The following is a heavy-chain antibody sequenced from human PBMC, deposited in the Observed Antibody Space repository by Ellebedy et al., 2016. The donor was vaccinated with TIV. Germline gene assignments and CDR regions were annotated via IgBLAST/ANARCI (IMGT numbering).Heavy chain of an antibody. V-gene: IGHV3-66*01. CDR3: ARDLDESSGWYGGAGY. CDR2: IYSGGST. CDR1: GFTVDSNY. J-gene: IGHJ4*02. Sequence: PGGSLRLSCAGSGFTVDSNYMSWVRQAPGKGLEWVSVIYSGGSTYYADSVKGRFTISKDNSMTTLYLQMNSLRAEDTSVYYCARDLDESSGWYGGAGYWGQGTLVTVSS. D-gene: IGHD6-19*01.